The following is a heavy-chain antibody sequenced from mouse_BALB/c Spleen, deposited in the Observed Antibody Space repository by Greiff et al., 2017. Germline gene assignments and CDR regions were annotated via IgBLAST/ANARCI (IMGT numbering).Heavy chain of an antibody. Sequence: EVQLVESGGGLVKPGGSLKLSCAASGFTFSSYTMSWVRQTPEKRLEWVATISSGGSYTYYPDSVKGRFTISRDNAKNTLYLQMSSLKSEDTAMYYCTRDQGTPAWFAYWGQGTLVTVSA. J-gene: IGHJ3*01. CDR1: GFTFSSYT. CDR3: TRDQGTPAWFAY. V-gene: IGHV5-6-4*01. CDR2: ISSGGSYT. D-gene: IGHD3-2*02.